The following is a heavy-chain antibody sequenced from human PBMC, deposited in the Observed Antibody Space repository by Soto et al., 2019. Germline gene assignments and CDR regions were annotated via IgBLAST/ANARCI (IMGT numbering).Heavy chain of an antibody. CDR2: IIPIFGTA. J-gene: IGHJ6*02. CDR1: GGTFSSYT. V-gene: IGHV1-69*13. Sequence: VKVSCKASGGTFSSYTISWVRQAPGQGLEWMGGIIPIFGTANYAQKFQGRVTITRDMSTSTAYMELSSLRSEDTAVYYCAADPSYYYGMDVWGQGTTVTVSS. CDR3: AADPSYYYGMDV.